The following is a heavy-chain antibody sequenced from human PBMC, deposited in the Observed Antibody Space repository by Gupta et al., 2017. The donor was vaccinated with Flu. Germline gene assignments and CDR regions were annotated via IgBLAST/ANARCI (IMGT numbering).Heavy chain of an antibody. Sequence: QVQLVQSGAEVKTPGASVKVSCKTSGHTLTNYYIHWARQTPGHGLEWMGAIRPSDGRTSYTQKFLDRVTMTSDTSTSTVYMELISLRSEDXAXYYCASXIGAAGYLTWFDPWGQGTRVTVSS. V-gene: IGHV1-46*03. D-gene: IGHD6-13*01. CDR2: IRPSDGRT. CDR1: GHTLTNYY. J-gene: IGHJ5*02. CDR3: ASXIGAAGYLTWFDP.